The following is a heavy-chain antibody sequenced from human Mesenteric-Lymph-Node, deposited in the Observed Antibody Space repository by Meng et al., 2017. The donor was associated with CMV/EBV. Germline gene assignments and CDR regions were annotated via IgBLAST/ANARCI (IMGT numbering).Heavy chain of an antibody. CDR3: ARQACRDGCPVDY. CDR1: GYSFTGYW. J-gene: IGHJ4*02. D-gene: IGHD5-24*01. V-gene: IGHV5-51*01. CDR2: IYPGDSDT. Sequence: CKGSGYSFTGYWIGWVRQMPGKGLEWMWIIYPGDSDTRYSPSFQGQVTISADKSISAAYLQWSSLKASDTAIYYCARQACRDGCPVDYWGQGTLVTVSS.